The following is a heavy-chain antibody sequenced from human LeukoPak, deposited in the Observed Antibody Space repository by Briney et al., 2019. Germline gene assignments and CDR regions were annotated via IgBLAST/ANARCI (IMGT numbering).Heavy chain of an antibody. CDR2: IYPGDSDT. D-gene: IGHD3-9*01. CDR1: GSRFTSYW. Sequence: GESLKISCQGSGSRFTSYWIGWVRPLPGKGLEWMGIIYPGDSDTRYSPSSQGQVTISADKSISTAYLQWSSLKASDTAMYYCARFYEKIFSEWGQGTLVTVSS. CDR3: ARFYEKIFSE. V-gene: IGHV5-51*01. J-gene: IGHJ4*02.